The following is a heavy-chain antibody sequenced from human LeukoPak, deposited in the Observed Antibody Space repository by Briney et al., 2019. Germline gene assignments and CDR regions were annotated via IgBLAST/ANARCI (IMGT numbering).Heavy chain of an antibody. V-gene: IGHV1-18*01. J-gene: IGHJ4*02. CDR3: ARVGGYYDSSGYFDY. D-gene: IGHD3-22*01. CDR2: ISAYNGNT. Sequence: ASVKVSCKASGYTFTSYDINWVRQAPGQGLEWLGWISAYNGNTNYAQKLQGRVTMTTDTSTSTAYMELRSLRSDDTAVYYCARVGGYYDSSGYFDYWGQGTLVTVSS. CDR1: GYTFTSYD.